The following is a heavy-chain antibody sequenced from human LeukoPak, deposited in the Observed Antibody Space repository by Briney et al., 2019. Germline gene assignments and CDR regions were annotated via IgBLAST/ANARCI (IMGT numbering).Heavy chain of an antibody. J-gene: IGHJ4*02. V-gene: IGHV3-48*01. CDR2: ISSSSSTI. Sequence: GGSLRLSCAASGFTFSSYSMNWVRQAPGKGLEWVSYISSSSSTIYYADSVKGRSTISRDNAKNSLYLQMNSLRAEDTAVYYCARGPSGGYSYGYGYWGQGTLVTVSS. D-gene: IGHD5-18*01. CDR1: GFTFSSYS. CDR3: ARGPSGGYSYGYGY.